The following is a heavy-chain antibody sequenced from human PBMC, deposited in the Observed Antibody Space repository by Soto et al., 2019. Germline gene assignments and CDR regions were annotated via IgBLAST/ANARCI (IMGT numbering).Heavy chain of an antibody. D-gene: IGHD5-18*01. J-gene: IGHJ4*02. V-gene: IGHV1-18*04. CDR1: GYTFSTYG. CDR2: ITVSKGNT. Sequence: QGQLVQSGAEVKKPGASVKVSCKASGYTFSTYGVSWVRQAPGQGLEWMGWITVSKGNTHYIDNLQGRVTMTTDTSTSTAYMELWRLRSDDTAVYYCARSYSYGSYWYFDDWGQGTLVIVSS. CDR3: ARSYSYGSYWYFDD.